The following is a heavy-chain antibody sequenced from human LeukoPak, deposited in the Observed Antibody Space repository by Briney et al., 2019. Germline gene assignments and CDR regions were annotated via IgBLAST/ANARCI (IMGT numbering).Heavy chain of an antibody. Sequence: VKVSWKASGYTFTSYDINWVRQATGQGLEWMGWMNPNSGNTGYAQKFQGRVTMTRNTSISTAYMELSSLRSEDTAVYYCAKGGYCSRGSCSSTLIVYWGQGTLVTVSS. CDR2: MNPNSGNT. CDR3: AKGGYCSRGSCSSTLIVY. V-gene: IGHV1-8*01. D-gene: IGHD2-15*01. J-gene: IGHJ4*02. CDR1: GYTFTSYD.